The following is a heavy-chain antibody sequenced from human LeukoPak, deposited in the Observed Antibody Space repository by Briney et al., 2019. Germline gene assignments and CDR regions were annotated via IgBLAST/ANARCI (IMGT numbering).Heavy chain of an antibody. CDR2: IKGDGSEK. CDR3: ARDKRGNHF. D-gene: IGHD1-14*01. Sequence: GGSLRLSCAASGFTFSTFWMTWVRRAPGKGLEWVATIKGDGSEKYYVDSVKGRFTISRDNAKNSLYLQMNSLRAEDTATYYCARDKRGNHFWGQGALVTVSS. J-gene: IGHJ4*02. V-gene: IGHV3-7*01. CDR1: GFTFSTFW.